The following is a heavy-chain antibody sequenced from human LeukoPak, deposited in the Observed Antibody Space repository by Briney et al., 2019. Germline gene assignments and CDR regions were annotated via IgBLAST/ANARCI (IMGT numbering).Heavy chain of an antibody. CDR2: IRYDGSNK. Sequence: PGGSLSLSCAPSGFTFSSFGMHWVRQAPGKGLEWVAFIRYDGSNKYYADSVKGRFTISRDNYKNTLFLQMNSLRAEDTAVYYCAKDGNFRSGSYSFDYWGQGTLVTVSS. V-gene: IGHV3-30*02. D-gene: IGHD1-26*01. CDR1: GFTFSSFG. J-gene: IGHJ4*02. CDR3: AKDGNFRSGSYSFDY.